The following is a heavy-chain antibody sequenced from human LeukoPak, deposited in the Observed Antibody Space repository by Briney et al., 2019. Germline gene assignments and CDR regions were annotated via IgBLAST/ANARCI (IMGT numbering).Heavy chain of an antibody. Sequence: GGSLRLSCAASGFTFTIYAMSWVRQTPGKGLEWVSAITIGGGTTYYTDPVKGRFTISMDNSKNTLYLQMNSLRAEDTAVYYCARVKRGYGDYYYYGMDVWGQGTTVTVSS. D-gene: IGHD5-12*01. CDR3: ARVKRGYGDYYYYGMDV. CDR2: ITIGGGTT. V-gene: IGHV3-23*01. J-gene: IGHJ6*02. CDR1: GFTFTIYA.